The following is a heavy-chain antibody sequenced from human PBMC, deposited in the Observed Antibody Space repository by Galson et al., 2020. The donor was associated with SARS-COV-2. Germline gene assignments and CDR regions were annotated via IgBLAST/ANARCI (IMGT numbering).Heavy chain of an antibody. V-gene: IGHV5-51*01. CDR1: GYTFTNYW. Sequence: GESLKISCKGSGYTFTNYWIGWVRQMPGKGLEWMGTIYPGDSDSRYSPSFQGQVTISADESITTAYLQWDSLKASDTAMYYCARREAGYSYGWGSCDMWGQGTMVTVSS. D-gene: IGHD5-18*01. CDR2: IYPGDSDS. J-gene: IGHJ3*02. CDR3: ARREAGYSYGWGSCDM.